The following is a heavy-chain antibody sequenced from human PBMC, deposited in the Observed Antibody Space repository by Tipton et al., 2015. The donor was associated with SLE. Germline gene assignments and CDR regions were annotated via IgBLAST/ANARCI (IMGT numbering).Heavy chain of an antibody. CDR2: IYYSGST. J-gene: IGHJ6*03. V-gene: IGHV4-59*01. CDR1: GGSISSYY. D-gene: IGHD1-26*01. CDR3: ARGFSGGRYSYYYYYMDV. Sequence: TLSLTCTVSGGSISSYYWSWIRQPPGKGLEWIGYIYYSGSTNYNPSLKSRVTISVDTSKNQFSLKLSSVTAADTAVYYCARGFSGGRYSYYYYYMDVWDKGTTVTVSS.